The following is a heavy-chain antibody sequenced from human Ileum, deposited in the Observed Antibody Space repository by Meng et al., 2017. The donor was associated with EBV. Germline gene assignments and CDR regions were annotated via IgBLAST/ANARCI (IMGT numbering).Heavy chain of an antibody. CDR1: GGSISSSNW. CDR3: ARVGQWLPIDY. V-gene: IGHV4-4*02. Sequence: HVPVQESGPGLGKPSGTLSLTCSVSGGSISSSNWWSWVRQPPGKGLEWIGEIYHSGSTNYNPSLKSRVTMSVDKSKNQFSLNLSSVTAADTAVYYCARVGQWLPIDYWGQGTLVTVSS. D-gene: IGHD6-19*01. J-gene: IGHJ4*02. CDR2: IYHSGST.